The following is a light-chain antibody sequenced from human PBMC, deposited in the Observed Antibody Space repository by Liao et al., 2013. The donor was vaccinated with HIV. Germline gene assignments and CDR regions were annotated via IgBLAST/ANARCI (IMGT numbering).Light chain of an antibody. CDR2: QDT. CDR1: RLGDKY. J-gene: IGLJ1*01. Sequence: SYAVTQPPSVSVSPGQTASITCSGDRLGDKYACWYQQKPGQSPVLVIYQDTKRPSGIPERFSGSKSGNTATLTISGTQPMDEAEYFCQAWDSLTNFVFGPGTKVTVL. CDR3: QAWDSLTNFV. V-gene: IGLV3-1*01.